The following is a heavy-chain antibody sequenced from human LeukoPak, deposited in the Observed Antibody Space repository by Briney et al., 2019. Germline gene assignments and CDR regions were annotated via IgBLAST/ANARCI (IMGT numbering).Heavy chain of an antibody. D-gene: IGHD6-13*01. V-gene: IGHV3-21*01. CDR3: ARAPSSSWYFDI. CDR1: GFTFSSYS. Sequence: GGSLRLSCAASGFTFSSYSMNWVRQAPGKGLEWVSSISSSSSYIYYADSVKSRFTISRDNAKNSLYLQMNSLRAEDTAVYYCARAPSSSWYFDIWGQGTMVTVSS. CDR2: ISSSSSYI. J-gene: IGHJ3*02.